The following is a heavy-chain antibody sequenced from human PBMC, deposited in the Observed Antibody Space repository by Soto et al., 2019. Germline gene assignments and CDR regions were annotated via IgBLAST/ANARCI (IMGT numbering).Heavy chain of an antibody. CDR1: DDSFRGAEYY. V-gene: IGHV4-61*08. J-gene: IGHJ4*02. CDR2: TYYNGGT. CDR3: ARGPAYIDGWRTFDL. D-gene: IGHD6-19*01. Sequence: SETLSLTCTVSDDSFRGAEYYWSWIRQPLGKGPEWIGYTYYNGGTKYNPALRSRVTMSEDTSKNQFSLRLSSVTAADTAVYFCARGPAYIDGWRTFDLWGRGILVTVSS.